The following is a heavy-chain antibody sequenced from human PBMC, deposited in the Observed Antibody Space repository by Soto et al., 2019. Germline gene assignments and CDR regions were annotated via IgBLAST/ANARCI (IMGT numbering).Heavy chain of an antibody. CDR3: ARGQEGIVATH. CDR2: VKDGGST. Sequence: QVQLQQWGAGLLKPSETLSLTCTVNGGSLTGYYWSWIRQPPGKGLEWIGEVKDGGSTNYSPSLRGRVSLSAKPFKDHFSLRLNSVTAADTAVYFCARGQEGIVATHWDQGALVTVSS. CDR1: GGSLTGYY. J-gene: IGHJ4*02. D-gene: IGHD5-12*01. V-gene: IGHV4-34*01.